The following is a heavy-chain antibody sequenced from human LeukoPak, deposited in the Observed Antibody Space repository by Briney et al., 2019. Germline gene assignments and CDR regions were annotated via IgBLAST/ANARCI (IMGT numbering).Heavy chain of an antibody. J-gene: IGHJ4*02. CDR2: IYPGDSDT. CDR3: ARHGNYGDDGDLGY. Sequence: GESLKISCKGSGYSFITSWVGWVRQMPGKGLEWMGIIYPGDSDTTYSPSFQGQVTISADKSISAAYLQWSSLKASDTAMYYCARHGNYGDDGDLGYWGQGTLVTVSS. V-gene: IGHV5-51*01. D-gene: IGHD4-17*01. CDR1: GYSFITSW.